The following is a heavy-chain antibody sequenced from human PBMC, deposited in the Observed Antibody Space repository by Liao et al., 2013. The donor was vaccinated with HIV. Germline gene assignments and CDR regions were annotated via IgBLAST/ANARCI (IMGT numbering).Heavy chain of an antibody. D-gene: IGHD3-22*01. CDR2: INHSGST. Sequence: QVQLQESGPGLVKPSQTLSLTCTVSGGSISSGGYFWSWIRQPAGKGLEWIGEINHSGSTNYNPSLKSRVTISVDTSKNQFSLKLSSVTAADTAVYYCARDTSMGDSSGYYYSNWFDPWGQGTLVTVSS. CDR3: ARDTSMGDSSGYYYSNWFDP. CDR1: GGSISSGGYF. J-gene: IGHJ5*02. V-gene: IGHV4-61*02.